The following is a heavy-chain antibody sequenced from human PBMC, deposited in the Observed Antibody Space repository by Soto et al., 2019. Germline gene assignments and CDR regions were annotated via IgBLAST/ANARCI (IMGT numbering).Heavy chain of an antibody. D-gene: IGHD6-19*01. CDR3: ASRTSRLATHYGLDV. J-gene: IGHJ6*02. CDR1: GGSISSYGHY. CDR2: VYYSGST. Sequence: PWETLSLTCTVSGGSISSYGHYWGWIRQPPGKGLEWIESVYYSGSTYYNPSLKSRVTISVDTSKKQFSLNLSSVTAADTAVYYCASRTSRLATHYGLDVWGQGTTVTVSS. V-gene: IGHV4-39*01.